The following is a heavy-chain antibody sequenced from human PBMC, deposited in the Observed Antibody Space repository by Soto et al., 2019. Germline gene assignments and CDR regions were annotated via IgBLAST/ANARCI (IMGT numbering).Heavy chain of an antibody. CDR3: ARAYRINGWSDYFFDY. D-gene: IGHD6-19*01. CDR1: GDSISSHY. Sequence: PSETLSLTCTVSGDSISSHYWSWIRQPPGKGLEWIGHIYHSGGTRYNPSLRSRVTISVDTSKNQFSLKLRSVTAADTAVYFCARAYRINGWSDYFFDYWGQGTLVTVSS. CDR2: IYHSGGT. J-gene: IGHJ4*02. V-gene: IGHV4-59*11.